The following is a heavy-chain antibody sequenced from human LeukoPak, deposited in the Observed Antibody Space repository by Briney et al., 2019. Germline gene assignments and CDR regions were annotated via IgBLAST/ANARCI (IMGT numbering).Heavy chain of an antibody. CDR3: AKDQSDIGVVITYYYYYGMDV. CDR1: GFTFSSYG. J-gene: IGHJ6*02. D-gene: IGHD3-3*01. CDR2: ISYDGSNK. V-gene: IGHV3-30*18. Sequence: PGRSLRLSCAASGFTFSSYGMHWVRQAPGKGLGWVAVISYDGSNKYYADSVKGRFTISRDNSKNTLYLQMNSLRAEDTAVYYCAKDQSDIGVVITYYYYYGMDVWGQGTTVTVSS.